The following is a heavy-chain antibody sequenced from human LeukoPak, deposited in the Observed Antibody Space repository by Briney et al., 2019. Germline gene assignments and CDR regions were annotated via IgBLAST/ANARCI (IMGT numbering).Heavy chain of an antibody. D-gene: IGHD3-10*01. J-gene: IGHJ4*02. CDR1: GYTFTGSGWY. CDR3: ARDGPAQMVDFDY. V-gene: IGHV1-2*02. CDR2: IHPNNGAA. Sequence: ASVKVSCKASGYTFTGSGWYLYWLRQAPGQGLECVGWIHPNNGAALYAQKFQGRVAMTTDTSISTAYMELSRLRPDDTAMYYCARDGPAQMVDFDYWGQGTLVTVSS.